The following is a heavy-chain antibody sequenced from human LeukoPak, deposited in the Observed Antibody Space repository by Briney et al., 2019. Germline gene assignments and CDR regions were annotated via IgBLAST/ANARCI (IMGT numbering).Heavy chain of an antibody. V-gene: IGHV3-73*01. CDR2: IGTKANNYAT. D-gene: IGHD4-17*01. CDR3: TRRGTVTTDAFDM. CDR1: GFTFSGSA. Sequence: GGSLRLSCAASGFTFSGSAMHWVRQASGKGLEWVGRIGTKANNYATPYAASVKGRFTISRDGSKNTAYLQMKSLKTEDTAVYYCTRRGTVTTDAFDMWGQGTMVTVSS. J-gene: IGHJ3*02.